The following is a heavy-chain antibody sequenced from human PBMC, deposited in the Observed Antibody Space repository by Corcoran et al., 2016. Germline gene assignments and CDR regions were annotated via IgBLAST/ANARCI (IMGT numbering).Heavy chain of an antibody. CDR3: AGGGGYDSSGYFDD. Sequence: QVQLQQWGAGLLKPSETLSLTCAVYGGSFSGYYWSWIRQPPGKGLEWIGEINHSGSTNYNPSLKSRVTISVDTSKNQFSLKLSSVTAADTAVYYRAGGGGYDSSGYFDDWGQGTLVTVSS. CDR1: GGSFSGYY. CDR2: INHSGST. V-gene: IGHV4-34*01. D-gene: IGHD3-22*01. J-gene: IGHJ4*02.